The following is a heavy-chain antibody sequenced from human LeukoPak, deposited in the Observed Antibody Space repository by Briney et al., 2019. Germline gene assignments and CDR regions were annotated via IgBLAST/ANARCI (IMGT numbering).Heavy chain of an antibody. D-gene: IGHD4-11*01. CDR1: GGSIITYY. V-gene: IGHV4-59*08. CDR2: IYYSGST. J-gene: IGHJ4*02. Sequence: SETLSLTCTVSGGSIITYYWSWIRQPPGKELEWVGYIYYSGSTNYSPSLKSRVTISADTSENQFSLKLSSVTAADTAVYYCARHGGTRITLIQVYYFDYWGQGTLVTVSS. CDR3: ARHGGTRITLIQVYYFDY.